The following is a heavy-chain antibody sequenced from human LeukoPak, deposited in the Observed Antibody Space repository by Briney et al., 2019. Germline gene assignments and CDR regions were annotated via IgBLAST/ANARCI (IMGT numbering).Heavy chain of an antibody. CDR3: TTDLGITMIRGVIVN. V-gene: IGHV3-15*01. CDR2: IKSKGDGETT. Sequence: GGSLRLSCADSGFSFTNAWISWVRQAPGKGLEWVGRIKSKGDGETTDYAAPVKGRFIMSRDDSKATLYLQMNSLKTEDTAVYYCTTDLGITMIRGVIVNWGQGTLVTVSS. D-gene: IGHD3-10*01. J-gene: IGHJ4*02. CDR1: GFSFTNAW.